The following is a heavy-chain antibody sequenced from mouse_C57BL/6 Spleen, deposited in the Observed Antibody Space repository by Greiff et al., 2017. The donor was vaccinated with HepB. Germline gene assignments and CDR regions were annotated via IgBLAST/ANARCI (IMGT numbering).Heavy chain of an antibody. CDR3: ARWGLRPEYYFDY. J-gene: IGHJ2*01. D-gene: IGHD2-4*01. Sequence: VQGVESGAELARPGASVKMSCKASGYTFTSYTMHWVKQRPGQGLEWIGYINPSSGYTKYNQKFKDKATLTADKSSSTAYMQLSSLTSEDSAVYYCARWGLRPEYYFDYWGQGTTLTVSS. CDR2: INPSSGYT. CDR1: GYTFTSYT. V-gene: IGHV1-4*01.